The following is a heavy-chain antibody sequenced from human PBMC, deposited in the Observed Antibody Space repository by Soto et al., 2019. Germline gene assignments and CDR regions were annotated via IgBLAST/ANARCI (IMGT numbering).Heavy chain of an antibody. D-gene: IGHD5-12*01. CDR2: IYYAGST. J-gene: IGHJ4*02. Sequence: GSLRLSCVVSGLPVSTNYMSWIRQPPGRGLEWIGFIYYAGSTKYNPSLNSRVTISVDTSKNQFSLTVTSVTAADTAVYYCARRIVATETFDYWGQGTLVTVSS. CDR3: ARRIVATETFDY. V-gene: IGHV4-59*08. CDR1: GLPVSTNY.